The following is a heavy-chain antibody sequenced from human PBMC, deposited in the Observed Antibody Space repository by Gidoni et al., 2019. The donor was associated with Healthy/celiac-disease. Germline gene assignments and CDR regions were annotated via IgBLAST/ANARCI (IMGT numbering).Heavy chain of an antibody. CDR3: AAVFD. Sequence: QVQLQESRPGLVKPSQTLSLTCTVSGGSISSGSYYWSWIRQPAGKGLEWIGRIYTSGSTNYNPSLKSRVTISVDTSKNQFSLKLSSVTAADTAVYYCAAVFDWGQGTLVTVSS. J-gene: IGHJ4*02. V-gene: IGHV4-61*02. D-gene: IGHD1-20*01. CDR2: IYTSGST. CDR1: GGSISSGSYY.